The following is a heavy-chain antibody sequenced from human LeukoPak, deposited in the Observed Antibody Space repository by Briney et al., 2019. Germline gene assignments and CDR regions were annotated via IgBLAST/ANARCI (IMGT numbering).Heavy chain of an antibody. CDR3: ARAGVSSGYWSL. CDR2: IYYSGST. J-gene: IGHJ4*02. V-gene: IGHV4-59*01. CDR1: GGSISSYY. D-gene: IGHD3-22*01. Sequence: SETLSLTCTVSGGSISSYYWSWIRQPPGKGLEWIGYIYYSGSTNHNPSLKSRVTISVDTSKNQFSLKLTSLTAADTAVYYCARAGVSSGYWSLWGQGTLVTVSS.